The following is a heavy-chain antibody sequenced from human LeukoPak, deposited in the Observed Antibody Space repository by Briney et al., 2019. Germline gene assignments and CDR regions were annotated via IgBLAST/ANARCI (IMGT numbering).Heavy chain of an antibody. CDR2: ISSSSSTI. CDR1: GFTFSSYS. J-gene: IGHJ6*03. D-gene: IGHD4-17*01. V-gene: IGHV3-48*01. CDR3: ARRTVTTGPPYCYYYYYMDV. Sequence: PGGSLRLSCAASGFTFSSYSMNWVRQAPGKGLEWVSYISSSSSTIYYADSVKGRFTISRDNAKNSLYLQMNSLRAEDTAVYYCARRTVTTGPPYCYYYYYMDVWGKGTTVTVSS.